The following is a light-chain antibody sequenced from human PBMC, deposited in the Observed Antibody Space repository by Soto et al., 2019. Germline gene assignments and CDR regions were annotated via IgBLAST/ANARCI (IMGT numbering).Light chain of an antibody. CDR1: QSVASR. CDR3: QQYSDWPRT. CDR2: GAS. V-gene: IGKV3-15*01. Sequence: EIVMTQSPATLSVSPGERATLSCRASQSVASRLAWYQHTPGRAPRLLIYGASTRATDIPARFSGSGSGTDFTLTITSLQSEDFAVYYCQQYSDWPRTFGQGTSVDIK. J-gene: IGKJ1*01.